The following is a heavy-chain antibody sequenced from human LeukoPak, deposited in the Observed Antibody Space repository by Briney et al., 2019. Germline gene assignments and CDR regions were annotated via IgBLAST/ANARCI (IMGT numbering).Heavy chain of an antibody. D-gene: IGHD3-10*01. CDR2: IYYSGST. Sequence: PSETLSLTCTVSGGSISSSSYYWGWIRQPPGKGLEWIGSIYYSGSTYYNPSLKSRVTISVDTSKNQFSLKLSSVTAADTAVYYCARWVRYYGSGRNNWFDPWGQGTLVTVSS. CDR1: GGSISSSSYY. J-gene: IGHJ5*02. V-gene: IGHV4-39*01. CDR3: ARWVRYYGSGRNNWFDP.